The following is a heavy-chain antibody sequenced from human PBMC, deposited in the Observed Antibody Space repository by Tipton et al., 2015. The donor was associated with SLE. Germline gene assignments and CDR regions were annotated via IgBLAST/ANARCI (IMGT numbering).Heavy chain of an antibody. Sequence: TLSLTCTVSGSSISSGYYWGWIRQPPGKGLEWIGRIYDSGTIYYNSSLQSRVTISADTSKNQFSLKLRSMTAADMAVYYCATTTGSRFYSNGMDVWGRGATVTVSS. CDR1: GSSISSGYY. CDR2: IYDSGTI. CDR3: ATTTGSRFYSNGMDV. J-gene: IGHJ6*02. D-gene: IGHD1-14*01. V-gene: IGHV4-38-2*02.